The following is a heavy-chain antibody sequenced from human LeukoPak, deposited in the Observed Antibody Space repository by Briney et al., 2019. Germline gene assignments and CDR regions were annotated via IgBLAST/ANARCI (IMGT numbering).Heavy chain of an antibody. CDR2: IYSGGST. Sequence: GSLRLSCAASGFTVSSNYMSWVRQAPGKGLEWVSVIYSGGSTYYADSVKGRFTISRDNSKNTLYLQMNSLRAEDTAVYYCARGVRLTYYGMDVWGQGTTVTVSS. J-gene: IGHJ6*02. CDR1: GFTVSSNY. CDR3: ARGVRLTYYGMDV. V-gene: IGHV3-66*01.